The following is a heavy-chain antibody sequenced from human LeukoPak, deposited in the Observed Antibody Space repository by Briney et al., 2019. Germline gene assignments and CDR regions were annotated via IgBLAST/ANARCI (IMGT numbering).Heavy chain of an antibody. CDR2: ISSSGGRT. Sequence: GGSLRLSCAASGFTFSSYWMSWVRQAPGKGPEWVSAISSSGGRTFYAASVEGRFTVSRDNSKSTLYLQMSSLRAEDTAVYSCAKVLSQGYPNSWTNWFDSWGQGALVTVSS. CDR1: GFTFSSYW. D-gene: IGHD6-13*01. CDR3: AKVLSQGYPNSWTNWFDS. V-gene: IGHV3-23*01. J-gene: IGHJ5*01.